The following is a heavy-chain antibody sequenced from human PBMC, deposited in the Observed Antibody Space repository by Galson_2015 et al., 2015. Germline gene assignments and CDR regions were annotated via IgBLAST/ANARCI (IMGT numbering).Heavy chain of an antibody. CDR1: GGSISSGGYY. Sequence: TLSLTCTVSGGSISSGGYYWSWIRQHPGKGLEWIGYIYYSGSTYYNPSLKSRVTISVDTSKNQFSLKLSSVTAADTAVYYCARVARGYYYFRGWFDPWGQGTLVTVSS. CDR3: ARVARGYYYFRGWFDP. J-gene: IGHJ5*02. V-gene: IGHV4-31*03. D-gene: IGHD3-22*01. CDR2: IYYSGST.